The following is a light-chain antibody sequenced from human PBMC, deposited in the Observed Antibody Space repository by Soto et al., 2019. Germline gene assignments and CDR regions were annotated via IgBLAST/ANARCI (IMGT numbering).Light chain of an antibody. Sequence: DIPMTQSPPTLSASVGDRVTITCRASQSISRLLAWYQQKPGKAPKLLIYDASSLESGVPSRFSGSGSGTEFALTISSLQPDDFATYYCQQYNGYSRTFGQGTKVEIK. CDR3: QQYNGYSRT. J-gene: IGKJ1*01. CDR1: QSISRL. CDR2: DAS. V-gene: IGKV1-5*01.